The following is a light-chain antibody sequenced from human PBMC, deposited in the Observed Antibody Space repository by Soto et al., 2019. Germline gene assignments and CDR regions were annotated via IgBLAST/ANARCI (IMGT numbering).Light chain of an antibody. J-gene: IGKJ2*01. CDR1: QSVSNSY. CDR3: QQYGSSPRT. Sequence: EAVLTQSPGTLSLSLGERATLSCRASQSVSNSYLAWYQQKPGQAPRLLIYRASSMATGIPDRFSGSGSGTDFTLTISRLEPEDLAVYYCQQYGSSPRTFGQGTKLEI. CDR2: RAS. V-gene: IGKV3-20*01.